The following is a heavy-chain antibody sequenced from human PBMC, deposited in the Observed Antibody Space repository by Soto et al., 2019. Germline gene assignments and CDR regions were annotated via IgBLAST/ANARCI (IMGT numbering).Heavy chain of an antibody. CDR3: ARGILWFGVTYFDY. Sequence: QVQLQEPGPGLLKPSQTLSLTCTVSGGTINSGGYYWSWIRQLPGKGLDYIGYISYSGDTYYNPSLRSRTTVSLDTSKNQFSLKLSSVTAADTAAYFCARGILWFGVTYFDYWAQGTLGTVSS. D-gene: IGHD3-10*01. V-gene: IGHV4-31*03. J-gene: IGHJ4*02. CDR1: GGTINSGGYY. CDR2: ISYSGDT.